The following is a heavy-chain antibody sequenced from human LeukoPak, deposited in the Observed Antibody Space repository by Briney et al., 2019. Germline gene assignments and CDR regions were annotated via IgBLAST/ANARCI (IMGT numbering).Heavy chain of an antibody. CDR2: ISGSGGST. J-gene: IGHJ4*02. V-gene: IGHV3-23*01. CDR1: GLTFSSYA. D-gene: IGHD4-17*01. Sequence: GGSLRLSCAASGLTFSSYAMSWVRQAPGKGLEWVSAISGSGGSTYYADSVKGRFTISRDNSKNTLYLQMNSLRAEDTAVYYCAIDGFPSYGDYEPYFDYWGQGTLVTVSS. CDR3: AIDGFPSYGDYEPYFDY.